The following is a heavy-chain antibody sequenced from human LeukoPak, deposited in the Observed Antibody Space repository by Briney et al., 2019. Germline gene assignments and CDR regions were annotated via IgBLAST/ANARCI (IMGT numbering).Heavy chain of an antibody. D-gene: IGHD1-26*01. CDR3: ASPDPNSGTYNDFSH. Sequence: GASVKVSCKASGYSFTSYGISWVRQAPGQGLEWMGWISAYNGNTNYAQKLQGRVTMTTDTSTSTAYMELRSLSSDDTAVYYCASPDPNSGTYNDFSHWGQGTLVTVSS. CDR2: ISAYNGNT. V-gene: IGHV1-18*01. CDR1: GYSFTSYG. J-gene: IGHJ4*02.